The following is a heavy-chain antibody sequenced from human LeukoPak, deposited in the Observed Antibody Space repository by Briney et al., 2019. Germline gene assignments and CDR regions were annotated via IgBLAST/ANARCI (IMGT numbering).Heavy chain of an antibody. CDR1: GGSISSYY. CDR3: ARGKWELLGYYYYMDV. D-gene: IGHD1-26*01. Sequence: SETLSLTCTVSGGSISSYYWSWIRQPPGKGLEWIGYIYTSGSTNYNPSLKSRVTISVDTSKNQFSLKLSSVTAADTAVYYCARGKWELLGYYYYMDVWGKGTTVTVSS. J-gene: IGHJ6*03. V-gene: IGHV4-4*09. CDR2: IYTSGST.